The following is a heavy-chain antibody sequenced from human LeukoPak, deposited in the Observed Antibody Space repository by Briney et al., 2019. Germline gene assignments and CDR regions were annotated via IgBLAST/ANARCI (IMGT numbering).Heavy chain of an antibody. CDR2: ISGSGGST. D-gene: IGHD3-10*01. Sequence: PGGSLRLSCAASGFTFSSYAMSWVRQAPGKGLEWVSAISGSGGSTYCADSVKGRFTISRDNSKNTLYLQMNSLRAEDTAVYYCARASYYYGSGSSLPLDCWGQGTLVTVSS. CDR3: ARASYYYGSGSSLPLDC. V-gene: IGHV3-23*01. CDR1: GFTFSSYA. J-gene: IGHJ4*02.